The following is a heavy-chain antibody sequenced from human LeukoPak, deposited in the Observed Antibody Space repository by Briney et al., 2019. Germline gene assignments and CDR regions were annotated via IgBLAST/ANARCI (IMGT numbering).Heavy chain of an antibody. J-gene: IGHJ5*02. CDR2: INHSGST. CDR1: GGSFSGYY. D-gene: IGHD3-22*01. Sequence: SETLSLTCAVYGGSFSGYYWSWLRQPPGKGLEWIGEINHSGSTNYNPSLKSRVTISVDTSKNQFSLKLSSVTAADTAVYYCARGLWYYYDSSGYYWQFRRWFDPWGQGTLVTVSS. CDR3: ARGLWYYYDSSGYYWQFRRWFDP. V-gene: IGHV4-34*01.